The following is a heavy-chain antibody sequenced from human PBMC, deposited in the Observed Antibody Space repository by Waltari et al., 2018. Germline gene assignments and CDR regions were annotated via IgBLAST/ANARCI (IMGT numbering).Heavy chain of an antibody. Sequence: QVQLQESGPGLVKPSETLSLTCAVSGYSISSGYYWGWIRQPPGKGLEWIGSIYHSGSTYYNPSLKSRVTRSVDTSKNQFSLKLSSVTAADTAVYYCARLGWFRESYPDYWGQGTLVTVSS. J-gene: IGHJ4*02. V-gene: IGHV4-38-2*01. CDR3: ARLGWFRESYPDY. CDR1: GYSISSGYY. D-gene: IGHD3-10*01. CDR2: IYHSGST.